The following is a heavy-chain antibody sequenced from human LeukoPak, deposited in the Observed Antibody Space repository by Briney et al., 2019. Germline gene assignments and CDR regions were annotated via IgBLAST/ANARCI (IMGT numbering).Heavy chain of an antibody. Sequence: ASVKVSCKASGYTFTSYGISWVRQAPGQGLEWMGWISAYNGNTNYAQKLQGRVTMTTDTSTSTAYMELRSLRSDDTAVYYCGIVGATTPFDAFDIWGQGTMATVSS. CDR1: GYTFTSYG. CDR3: GIVGATTPFDAFDI. D-gene: IGHD1-26*01. CDR2: ISAYNGNT. J-gene: IGHJ3*02. V-gene: IGHV1-18*01.